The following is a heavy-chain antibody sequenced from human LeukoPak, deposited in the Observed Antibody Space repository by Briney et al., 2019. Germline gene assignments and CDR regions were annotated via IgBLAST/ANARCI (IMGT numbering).Heavy chain of an antibody. Sequence: ASVKVSCKVSGYTLTGLSMHWVRQAPGKGLEWMGGFDPEDGETIYAQKFQGRVTMTEDTSTDTAYMELSSLRSEDTAVYYCAKGLGSYRYYFDYWGQGTLVTVSS. J-gene: IGHJ4*02. CDR3: AKGLGSYRYYFDY. V-gene: IGHV1-24*01. D-gene: IGHD1-26*01. CDR2: FDPEDGET. CDR1: GYTLTGLS.